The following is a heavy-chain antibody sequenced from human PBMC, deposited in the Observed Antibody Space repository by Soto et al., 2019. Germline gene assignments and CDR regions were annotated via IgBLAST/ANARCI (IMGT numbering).Heavy chain of an antibody. CDR1: GFTFDDYA. Sequence: DVQLVESGGGLVQPGRSLRLSCAASGFTFDDYAMHWVRQAPGKGLEWVSGISWNSGSIGYADSVKGRFTISRDNAKNSLYLQMNSLRAEDTALYYCAKDAGIAAAGLYYFDYWGQGTLVTVSS. V-gene: IGHV3-9*01. J-gene: IGHJ4*02. CDR3: AKDAGIAAAGLYYFDY. CDR2: ISWNSGSI. D-gene: IGHD6-13*01.